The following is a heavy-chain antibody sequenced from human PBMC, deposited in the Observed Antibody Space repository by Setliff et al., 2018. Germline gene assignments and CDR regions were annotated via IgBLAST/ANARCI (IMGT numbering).Heavy chain of an antibody. CDR2: IIHSGST. CDR3: AREVGTSTSSDAFDV. D-gene: IGHD1-26*01. CDR1: GYSISSGHY. Sequence: PSETLSLTCTVSGYSISSGHYWGWIRQPPGKGLEWIGEIIHSGSTNYNPSLKSRVTMSVDTSKNQFSLHLTSVTAADTAVYYCAREVGTSTSSDAFDVWGQGMMVTVSS. J-gene: IGHJ3*01. V-gene: IGHV4-38-2*02.